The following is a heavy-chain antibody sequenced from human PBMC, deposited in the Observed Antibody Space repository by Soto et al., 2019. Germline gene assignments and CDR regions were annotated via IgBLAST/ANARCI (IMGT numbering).Heavy chain of an antibody. CDR1: GYTFTGYY. D-gene: IGHD6-13*01. V-gene: IGHV1-2*04. J-gene: IGHJ4*02. CDR3: ARGTSPTAAGEHIDY. CDR2: INPNSGGT. Sequence: QVQLVQSGAEVKKPGASVKVSCKASGYTFTGYYMRWVRQAPGQGLEWMGWINPNSGGTNYAQKFQGWVTMTRDTSISTAYMELSRLRSDDTAVFYCARGTSPTAAGEHIDYWGQGTLVTVSS.